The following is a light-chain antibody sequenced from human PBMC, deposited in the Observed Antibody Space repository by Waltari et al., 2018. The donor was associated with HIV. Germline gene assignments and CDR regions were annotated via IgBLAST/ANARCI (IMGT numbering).Light chain of an antibody. Sequence: QSALTQPASVSGSPGQSITISCSGTSTAVGGYNYVSWYQHHPGKAPKLMIYEVTNRPSGVSNRFSASKSGNTASLTISGLQAEDEADYYCCSYAGTTTLVFGEGTKVTVL. J-gene: IGLJ3*02. CDR2: EVT. V-gene: IGLV2-14*01. CDR1: STAVGGYNY. CDR3: CSYAGTTTLV.